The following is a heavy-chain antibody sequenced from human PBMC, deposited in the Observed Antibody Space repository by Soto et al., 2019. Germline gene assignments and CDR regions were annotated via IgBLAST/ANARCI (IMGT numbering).Heavy chain of an antibody. J-gene: IGHJ4*02. D-gene: IGHD5-18*01. CDR3: AAEDTAMVRTPIDY. V-gene: IGHV1-58*01. CDR2: IVVGSGNT. CDR1: GFTFTSSA. Sequence: ASVKVSCKASGFTFTSSAVQWVRQARGQRLEWIGWIVVGSGNTNYAQKFQERVTITRDMSTSTAYMELSSLRSEDTAVYYCAAEDTAMVRTPIDYWGQGTLVTVSS.